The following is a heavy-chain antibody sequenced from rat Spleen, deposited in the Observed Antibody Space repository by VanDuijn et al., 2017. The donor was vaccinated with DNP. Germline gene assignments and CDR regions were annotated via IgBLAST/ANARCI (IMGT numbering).Heavy chain of an antibody. CDR1: GLSITNNFK. Sequence: EVLLQESGPGLVKPSQSLSLTCSVTGLSITNNFKWTWIRKFPGNKLEWMGYVTNAGTTDYNPSLKSRISITTDTSKNQFFLQVNSMTTEDTATYYGAIQLGVFDYWGQGVPVTVSS. J-gene: IGHJ2*01. CDR2: VTNAGTT. V-gene: IGHV3-3*01. CDR3: AIQLGVFDY. D-gene: IGHD4-6*01.